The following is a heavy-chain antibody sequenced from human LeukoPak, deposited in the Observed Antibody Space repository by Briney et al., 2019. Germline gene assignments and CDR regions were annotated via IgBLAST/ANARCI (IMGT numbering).Heavy chain of an antibody. J-gene: IGHJ4*02. D-gene: IGHD3-22*01. V-gene: IGHV3-21*01. CDR2: ISSSSRYI. CDR1: GFPFRSYS. Sequence: GGSLRLSCAASGFPFRSYSMNWVRQAPGKGLEWVSSISSSSRYIYYADSVKGRFNIYRDNAKNSLYLQMTSLRAEDTAVYYCAPYYYDSSGSLRYWGRGTLVPVSS. CDR3: APYYYDSSGSLRY.